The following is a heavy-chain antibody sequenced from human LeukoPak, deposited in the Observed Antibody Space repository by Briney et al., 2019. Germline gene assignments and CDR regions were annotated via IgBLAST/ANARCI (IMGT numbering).Heavy chain of an antibody. CDR3: ARWNSGSYHFDY. CDR2: INPNSGGT. D-gene: IGHD1-26*01. Sequence: GASVKVSCKASGYTFTAHHIHWVRQAPGQGLEWMGWINPNSGGTNYAQNFQGRVTMTRDTSVSAAYMELSRLRSDDTAVYYCARWNSGSYHFDYWGQGALVTVSS. J-gene: IGHJ4*02. V-gene: IGHV1-2*02. CDR1: GYTFTAHH.